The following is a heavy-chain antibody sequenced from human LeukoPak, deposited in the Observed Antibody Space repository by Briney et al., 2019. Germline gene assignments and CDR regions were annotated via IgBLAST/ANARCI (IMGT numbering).Heavy chain of an antibody. CDR2: IFYSGST. CDR3: ARVMDRCYSDD. J-gene: IGHJ4*02. D-gene: IGHD2-8*01. Sequence: SETLSLTCTVSGGPVSGYYWSWIRQPPGKGLEFIGYIFYSGSTKYNPSLKSRVTILVDTSQNQFSLKLSSVTAADTAVYYCARVMDRCYSDDWGQGTLVTVSS. CDR1: GGPVSGYY. V-gene: IGHV4-59*02.